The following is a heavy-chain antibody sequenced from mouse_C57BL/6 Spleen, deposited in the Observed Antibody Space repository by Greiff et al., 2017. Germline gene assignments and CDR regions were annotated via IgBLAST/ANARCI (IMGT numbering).Heavy chain of an antibody. Sequence: QQSCKASGYTFTSYWMHWVKQRPIQGLEWIGNIDPSDSETHYNQKFKDKATLTVDKSSSTAYMQLSSLTSEDSAVYYCARSEAYYYAMDYWGQGTSVTVSS. V-gene: IGHV1-52*01. CDR1: GYTFTSYW. CDR2: IDPSDSET. J-gene: IGHJ4*01. CDR3: ARSEAYYYAMDY. D-gene: IGHD2-10*01.